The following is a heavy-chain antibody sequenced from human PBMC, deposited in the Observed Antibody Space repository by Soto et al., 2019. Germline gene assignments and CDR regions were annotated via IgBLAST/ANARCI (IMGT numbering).Heavy chain of an antibody. CDR1: GFTFSSYA. CDR3: AKDLYGGRLRARYEVWAY. Sequence: EVQLLESGGGLVQPGGSLRLSCAASGFTFSSYAMSWVRQAPGKGLEWVSAISGSGGSTYYADSVKGRFTISRDNSKNTLYLRMNSLRAEDTAVYYCAKDLYGGRLRARYEVWAYWGQGTLVTVSS. CDR2: ISGSGGST. V-gene: IGHV3-23*01. D-gene: IGHD3-16*01. J-gene: IGHJ4*02.